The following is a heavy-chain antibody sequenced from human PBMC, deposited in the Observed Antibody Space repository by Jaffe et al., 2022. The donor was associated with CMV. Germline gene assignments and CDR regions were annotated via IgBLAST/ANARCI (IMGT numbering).Heavy chain of an antibody. Sequence: EVQLLESGGGLVQPGGSLRLSCAASGFTFSSYAMSWVRQAPGKGLEWVSAISGSGGSTYYADSVKGRFTISRDNSKNTLYLQMNSLRAEDTAVYYCAKDLSLFGGSGSYRTYYYYYYGMDVWGQGTTVTVSS. J-gene: IGHJ6*02. CDR3: AKDLSLFGGSGSYRTYYYYYYGMDV. V-gene: IGHV3-23*01. CDR1: GFTFSSYA. D-gene: IGHD3-10*01. CDR2: ISGSGGST.